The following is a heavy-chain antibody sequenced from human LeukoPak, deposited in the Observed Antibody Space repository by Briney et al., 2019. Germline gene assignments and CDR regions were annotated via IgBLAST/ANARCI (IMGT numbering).Heavy chain of an antibody. D-gene: IGHD2-2*01. V-gene: IGHV3-7*01. CDR3: ARDVPATGYYYYYYGMDV. J-gene: IGHJ6*02. Sequence: PGGSLRLSCAASGFTFSSYAMHWVRQAPGKGLEWVANIKQDGSEKYYVDSVKGRFTISRDNAKNSLYLQMNSLRAEDTAVYYCARDVPATGYYYYYYGMDVWGQGTTVTVSS. CDR2: IKQDGSEK. CDR1: GFTFSSYA.